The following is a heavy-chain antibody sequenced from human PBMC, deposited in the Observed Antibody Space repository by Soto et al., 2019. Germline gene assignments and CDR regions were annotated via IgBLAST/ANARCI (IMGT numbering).Heavy chain of an antibody. Sequence: PGGSLRLSCAASGFTFDDYAMHWVRQAPGKGLEWVSGISWNSGSIGYADSVKGRFTISRDNAKNSLYLQMNSLRAEDTALYYCAKDIPVRGSYYYYGMDVWGQGTTVTVSS. CDR3: AKDIPVRGSYYYYGMDV. CDR1: GFTFDDYA. V-gene: IGHV3-9*01. D-gene: IGHD3-10*01. CDR2: ISWNSGSI. J-gene: IGHJ6*02.